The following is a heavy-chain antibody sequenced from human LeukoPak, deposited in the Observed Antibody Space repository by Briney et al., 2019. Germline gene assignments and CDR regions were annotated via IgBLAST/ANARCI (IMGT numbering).Heavy chain of an antibody. CDR3: ARALTTVTTYFDY. CDR1: GGTFSSYA. D-gene: IGHD4-17*01. J-gene: IGHJ4*02. V-gene: IGHV1-69*04. Sequence: ASVKVSCTASGGTFSSYAISWVRQAPGQGLEWMGRIIPILGIANYAQKFQGRVTITADKSTSTAYMELSSLRSEDTAVYYCARALTTVTTYFDYWGQGTLVTVSS. CDR2: IIPILGIA.